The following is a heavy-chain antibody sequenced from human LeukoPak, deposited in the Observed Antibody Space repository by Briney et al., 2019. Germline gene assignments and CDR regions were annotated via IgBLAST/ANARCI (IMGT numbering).Heavy chain of an antibody. V-gene: IGHV4-59*01. J-gene: IGHJ4*02. CDR3: ARDYHGSGSYFDY. CDR1: GASISSYY. CDR2: ISNTGST. D-gene: IGHD3-10*01. Sequence: SETLSLTCTVSGASISSYYWSWLRQPPGKRLEWMGYISNTGSTNFNPSLKSRVTISLDMSKDQFSLKLTSVTAADTAMYYCARDYHGSGSYFDYWGQGILVTVSS.